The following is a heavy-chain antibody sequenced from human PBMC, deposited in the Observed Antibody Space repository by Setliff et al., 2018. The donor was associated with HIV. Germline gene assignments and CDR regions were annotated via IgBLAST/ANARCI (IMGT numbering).Heavy chain of an antibody. V-gene: IGHV3-23*01. CDR1: GFTFSNYA. Sequence: LRLSCAASGFTFSNYAMGWVRQGPGKGLEWVSTISAAGYPTHYAESVKGRFTISKDNSQNALYLQMNSLTDEDTAVYYCAKVFAFGVDGFDIWGQGTMVTVSS. CDR2: ISAAGYPT. J-gene: IGHJ3*02. D-gene: IGHD3-10*01. CDR3: AKVFAFGVDGFDI.